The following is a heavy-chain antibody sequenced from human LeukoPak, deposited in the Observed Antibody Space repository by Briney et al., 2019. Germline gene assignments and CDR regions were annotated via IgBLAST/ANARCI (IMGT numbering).Heavy chain of an antibody. J-gene: IGHJ4*02. D-gene: IGHD6-19*01. CDR3: ARGAVAQDY. V-gene: IGHV3-30-3*01. CDR1: GFTFSTYA. CDR2: ISYDGAQR. Sequence: GRSLRLSCAASGFTFSTYAIHWVRQAPGKGLEWVAVISYDGAQRYYADSVKGRFTISRDNSKNTLYLQMNSLRAEDTALYYCARGAVAQDYWGQGTLVTVSS.